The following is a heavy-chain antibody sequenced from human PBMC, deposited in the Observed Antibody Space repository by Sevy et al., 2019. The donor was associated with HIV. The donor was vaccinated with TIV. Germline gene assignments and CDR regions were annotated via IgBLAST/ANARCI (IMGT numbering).Heavy chain of an antibody. CDR2: IKQDGSEK. V-gene: IGHV3-7*01. CDR1: GFTFSTYW. Sequence: GGSLRLSCAASGFTFSTYWMSWVRRAPGKGLEWVANIKQDGSEKYYVDSVKGRFTISRDDSKNTLYLQMNSLRAEDTAVYYCARDLGYESSGYLPFFDPRGQGTLVTVSS. J-gene: IGHJ5*02. D-gene: IGHD3-22*01. CDR3: ARDLGYESSGYLPFFDP.